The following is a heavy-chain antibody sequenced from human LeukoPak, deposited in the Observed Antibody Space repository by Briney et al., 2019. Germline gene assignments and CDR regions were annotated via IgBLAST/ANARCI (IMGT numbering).Heavy chain of an antibody. Sequence: SEILSLTCTVSGGSISSYYWSWIRQPPGKGLEWIGHIYYGGSTTYNPYLTSRVTISVDTSKNQFSLKLTSVTAADTALYYCARVAGLWFGDAYYYYMDVWGKGTTVTISS. D-gene: IGHD3-10*01. CDR2: IYYGGST. CDR3: ARVAGLWFGDAYYYYMDV. CDR1: GGSISSYY. J-gene: IGHJ6*03. V-gene: IGHV4-59*01.